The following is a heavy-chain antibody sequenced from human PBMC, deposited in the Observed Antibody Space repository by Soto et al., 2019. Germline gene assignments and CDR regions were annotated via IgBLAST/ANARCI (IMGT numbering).Heavy chain of an antibody. D-gene: IGHD2-2*01. CDR2: ISSSSSTI. CDR3: ARRGCSSTSCNGGTHFDY. V-gene: IGHV3-48*01. CDR1: GFTFSSYS. J-gene: IGHJ4*02. Sequence: EVQLVESGGGLVQPGGSLRLSCAASGFTFSSYSMNWVRQAPGKGLEWVSYISSSSSTIYYADSVKGRFTISRDNAKNSLYLQMNSLRAEDTAVYYCARRGCSSTSCNGGTHFDYWGQGTLVTVSS.